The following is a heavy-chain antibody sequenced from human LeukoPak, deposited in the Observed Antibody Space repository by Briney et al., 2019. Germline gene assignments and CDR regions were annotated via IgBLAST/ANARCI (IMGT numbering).Heavy chain of an antibody. CDR1: GYTFTSYG. D-gene: IGHD3-10*01. V-gene: IGHV1-18*01. J-gene: IGHJ4*02. Sequence: ASVKVSCKASGYTFTSYGISWVRQAPGQGLEWMGWISAYNGNTNYAQKLQGRVTMTTDTSTSTAYMGLRSLRSDDTAVYYCARDVGTMVRGVFDYWGQGTLVTVSS. CDR2: ISAYNGNT. CDR3: ARDVGTMVRGVFDY.